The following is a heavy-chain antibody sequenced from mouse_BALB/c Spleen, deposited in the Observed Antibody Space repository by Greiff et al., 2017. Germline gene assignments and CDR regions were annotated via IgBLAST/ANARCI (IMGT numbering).Heavy chain of an antibody. Sequence: EVKLMESGGGLVQPGGSRKLSCAASGFTFSSFGMHWVRQAPEKGLEWVAYISSGSSTIYYADTVKGRFTISRDNPKNTLFLQMTSLRSEDTAMYYCARSDDGYYEGTVYWYLDVWGAGTTVTVSS. V-gene: IGHV5-17*02. CDR1: GFTFSSFG. D-gene: IGHD2-3*01. CDR2: ISSGSSTI. J-gene: IGHJ1*01. CDR3: ARSDDGYYEGTVYWYLDV.